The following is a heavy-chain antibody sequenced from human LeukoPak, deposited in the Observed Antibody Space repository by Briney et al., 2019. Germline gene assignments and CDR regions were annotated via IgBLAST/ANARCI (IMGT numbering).Heavy chain of an antibody. CDR2: INPNSGGT. CDR1: GYTFTAYY. Sequence: ASVKVSCKASGYTFTAYYMYWVRQAPGQGLECMGRINPNSGGTNYAQKFQGRVTMTGDTSISTAYMELSRLRPDDTAVYFCATSSEGGYSYGSDIDYWGQGTLVTVSS. J-gene: IGHJ4*02. CDR3: ATSSEGGYSYGSDIDY. V-gene: IGHV1-2*06. D-gene: IGHD5-18*01.